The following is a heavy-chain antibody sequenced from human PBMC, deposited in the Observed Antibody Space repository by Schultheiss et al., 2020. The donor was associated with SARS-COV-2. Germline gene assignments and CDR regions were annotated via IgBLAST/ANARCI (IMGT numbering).Heavy chain of an antibody. CDR1: GGSFSGYY. V-gene: IGHV4-34*01. CDR2: INHSGST. CDR3: ARVSIQGVAAANFDY. Sequence: SETLSLTCAVYGGSFSGYYWSWIRQPPGKGLEWIGEINHSGSTNYNPSLKSRVTISVDTSKNQFSLKLSSVTAADTAVYYCARVSIQGVAAANFDYWGQGTLVTVSS. D-gene: IGHD6-13*01. J-gene: IGHJ4*02.